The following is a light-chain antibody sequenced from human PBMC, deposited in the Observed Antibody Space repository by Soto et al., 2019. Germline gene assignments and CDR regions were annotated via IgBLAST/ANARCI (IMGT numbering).Light chain of an antibody. CDR1: HSVTSNN. Sequence: EIVLTQSPGTLSLSPGERATLSCRASHSVTSNNLAWYQKRPGQAPRLLIYDGSSRATGISDRFSGSGSGTDFTLTISRLEPEEVAVYYCQQYGTAPGTFGQGTKREI. CDR2: DGS. V-gene: IGKV3-20*01. CDR3: QQYGTAPGT. J-gene: IGKJ2*01.